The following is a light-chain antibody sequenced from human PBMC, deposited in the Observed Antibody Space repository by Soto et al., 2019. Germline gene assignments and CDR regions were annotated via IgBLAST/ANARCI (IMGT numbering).Light chain of an antibody. Sequence: QSVLTQPPSVSGAPGQRVTISCTGSSSNIGAGYDVYWYQQLPGAAPTLLIYGNNIRPSGVPDRFSGSKSGTSASLAITGLHAEDEADYYCQSYGSSLSGLWVFGGGTQLTVL. J-gene: IGLJ3*02. CDR3: QSYGSSLSGLWV. CDR1: SSNIGAGYD. V-gene: IGLV1-40*01. CDR2: GNN.